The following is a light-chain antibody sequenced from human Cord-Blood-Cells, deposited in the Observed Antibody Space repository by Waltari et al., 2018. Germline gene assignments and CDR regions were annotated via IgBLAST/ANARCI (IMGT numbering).Light chain of an antibody. Sequence: QSALTQPASVSGSPGQSITISCTGTSSDVGSYNLVSWYQQHPGKAPKLMIYDVSNRPSVVSKRFSGSKSGNTASLTISGLQAEDEADYYCSSYTSSSTWVFGGGTKLTVL. CDR1: SSDVGSYNL. J-gene: IGLJ3*02. CDR3: SSYTSSSTWV. V-gene: IGLV2-14*02. CDR2: DVS.